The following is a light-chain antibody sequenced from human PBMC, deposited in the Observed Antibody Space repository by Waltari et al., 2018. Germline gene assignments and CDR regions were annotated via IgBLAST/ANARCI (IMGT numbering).Light chain of an antibody. J-gene: IGKJ4*01. CDR1: QSVGNY. CDR3: QQRSNWSPALT. CDR2: DAS. V-gene: IGKV3-11*01. Sequence: EIVLTQSPATLSLSPGERATLSCRASQSVGNYLAWYQQKPGQAPRLLIYDASNSATGIPARFSGSVSGTDFTLTSSSLEPEDFAVYYCQQRSNWSPALTFGGGTKVEIK.